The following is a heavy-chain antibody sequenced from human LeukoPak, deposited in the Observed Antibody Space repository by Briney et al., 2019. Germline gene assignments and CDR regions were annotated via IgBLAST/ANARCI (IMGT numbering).Heavy chain of an antibody. V-gene: IGHV1-18*01. CDR3: ARDLHSSGWYGLWDY. CDR1: GYTFTSYG. D-gene: IGHD6-19*01. CDR2: ISAYNGNT. Sequence: ASMKVSCKASGYTFTSYGISWVRQAPGQGLEWMGWISAYNGNTNYAQKLQGRVTMTTDTSTSTAYMELRSLRSDDTAVYYCARDLHSSGWYGLWDYWGQGTLVTVSS. J-gene: IGHJ4*02.